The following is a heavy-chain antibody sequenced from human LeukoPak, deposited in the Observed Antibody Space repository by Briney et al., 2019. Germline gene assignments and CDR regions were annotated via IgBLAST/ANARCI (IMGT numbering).Heavy chain of an antibody. CDR3: ARVTGYYYMDV. CDR2: IYGTTT. J-gene: IGHJ6*03. CDR1: GYSISSGYY. V-gene: IGHV4-38-2*01. Sequence: PSETLSLTCAVSGYSISSGYYWGRLRQPPGKGLEWIGTIYGTTTYYTPSLRSRVTVSIDTSKNPFSLKLSSVTAADTAVYYCARVTGYYYMDVWGKGTPVTVSS. D-gene: IGHD1-1*01.